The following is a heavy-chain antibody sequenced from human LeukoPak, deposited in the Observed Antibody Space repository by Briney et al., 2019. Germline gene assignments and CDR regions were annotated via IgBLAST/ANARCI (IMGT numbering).Heavy chain of an antibody. Sequence: SVKVSCKASGGTFSSYAISWVRQAPGQGLEWMGRIIPIFGTANYAQKFQGRVTITTVESTSTAYMELSSLRSEDTAVYYCARDLKYSGSCDYWGQGTLVTVSS. CDR1: GGTFSSYA. CDR2: IIPIFGTA. V-gene: IGHV1-69*05. D-gene: IGHD6-13*01. J-gene: IGHJ4*02. CDR3: ARDLKYSGSCDY.